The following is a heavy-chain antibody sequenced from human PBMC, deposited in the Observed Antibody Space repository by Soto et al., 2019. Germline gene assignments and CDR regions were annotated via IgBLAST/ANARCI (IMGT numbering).Heavy chain of an antibody. J-gene: IGHJ3*02. CDR2: IYSGGST. Sequence: GGSLRLSCAASGFTVSSNYMSWVRQAPGKGLEWVSVIYSGGSTYYADSVKGRFTISRHNSKNTLYLQMNSLRAEDTAVYYCARVGGWYGMAHAFDIWGQGTMVTVSS. CDR3: ARVGGWYGMAHAFDI. V-gene: IGHV3-53*04. D-gene: IGHD6-19*01. CDR1: GFTVSSNY.